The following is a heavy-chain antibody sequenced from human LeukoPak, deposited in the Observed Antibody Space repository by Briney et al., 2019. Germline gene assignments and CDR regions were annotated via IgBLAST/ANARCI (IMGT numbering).Heavy chain of an antibody. Sequence: SGTLSLTCGVSGGSIDITNYWSWVRQAPGKGLEWIGEIAHDGTTNYNPSLRSRVAMSFDRANNQFSLSLTSVTAADTAVYYCAREDRPYCPFAYWGQGVLVTVSS. CDR2: IAHDGTT. J-gene: IGHJ4*02. V-gene: IGHV4-4*02. CDR3: AREDRPYCPFAY. CDR1: GGSIDITNY. D-gene: IGHD1-26*01.